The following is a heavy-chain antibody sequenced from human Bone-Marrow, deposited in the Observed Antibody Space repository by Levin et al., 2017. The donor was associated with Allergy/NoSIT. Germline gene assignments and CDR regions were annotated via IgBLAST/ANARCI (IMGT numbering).Heavy chain of an antibody. J-gene: IGHJ3*02. V-gene: IGHV3-30*04. CDR3: ARAFIGYDAFDI. CDR2: ISYDGSNK. D-gene: IGHD3-16*02. Sequence: AGGSLRLSCAASGFTFSSYAMHWVRQAPGKGLEWVAVISYDGSNKYYADSVKGRFTISRDNSKNTLYLQMNSLRAEDTAVYYCARAFIGYDAFDIWGQGTMVTVSS. CDR1: GFTFSSYA.